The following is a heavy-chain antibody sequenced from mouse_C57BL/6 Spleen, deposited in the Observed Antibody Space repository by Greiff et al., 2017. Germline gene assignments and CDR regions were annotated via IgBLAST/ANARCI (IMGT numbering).Heavy chain of an antibody. CDR2: IYPRSGNT. CDR3: APYDNCQSYYFDY. V-gene: IGHV1-81*01. D-gene: IGHD2-1*01. J-gene: IGHJ2*01. CDR1: GYTFTSYG. Sequence: VQLQQPGAELARPGASVKLSCKASGYTFTSYGISWVKQRTGQGLEWIGEIYPRSGNTYYNEKFKGKATLTADKSSSTAYMELRSLTSEDSAVYFCAPYDNCQSYYFDYWGQGTTLTVSS.